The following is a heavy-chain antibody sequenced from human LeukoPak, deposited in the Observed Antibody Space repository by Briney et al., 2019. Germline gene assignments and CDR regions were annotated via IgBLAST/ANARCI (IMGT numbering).Heavy chain of an antibody. V-gene: IGHV4-34*01. Sequence: PSETLSLTCAVYGGSFSGYYWSWIRRPPGKGLEWIGEINHSGSTNYNPSLKSRVTISVDTSKNQFSPKLSSVTAADTAVYYCARGKQWLVRRFFDYWGQGTLVTVSS. CDR2: INHSGST. CDR3: ARGKQWLVRRFFDY. J-gene: IGHJ4*02. D-gene: IGHD6-19*01. CDR1: GGSFSGYY.